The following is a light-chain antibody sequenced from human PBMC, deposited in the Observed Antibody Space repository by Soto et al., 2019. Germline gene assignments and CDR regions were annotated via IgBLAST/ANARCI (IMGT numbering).Light chain of an antibody. J-gene: IGKJ3*01. CDR2: AAS. V-gene: IGKV1-9*01. Sequence: DIQLTQSPSFLSASVGDRVTITCRASQGISSYLAWYQQKPGKAPKLLIYAASTLQSGVPSRFSRSGSGTEFTLTISSLQPEDFATYYGQQLNSYPFAFGPRTKVDIK. CDR1: QGISSY. CDR3: QQLNSYPFA.